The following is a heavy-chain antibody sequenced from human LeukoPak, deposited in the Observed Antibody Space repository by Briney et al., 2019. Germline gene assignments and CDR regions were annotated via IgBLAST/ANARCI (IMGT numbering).Heavy chain of an antibody. CDR3: ARGGSSWYFFNWFDP. Sequence: SETLSLTCTVSGGSISSYYWSWIRQPPGKGLEWIGYIYYSGSTNYNPSLKSRVTISVDTSKNQFSLELSSVTAADTAVYYCARGGSSWYFFNWFDPWGQGTLVTVSS. CDR2: IYYSGST. D-gene: IGHD6-13*01. V-gene: IGHV4-59*08. J-gene: IGHJ5*02. CDR1: GGSISSYY.